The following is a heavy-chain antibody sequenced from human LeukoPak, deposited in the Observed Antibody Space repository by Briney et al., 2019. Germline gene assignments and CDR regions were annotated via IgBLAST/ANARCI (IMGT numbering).Heavy chain of an antibody. J-gene: IGHJ4*02. CDR2: IYYSGST. Sequence: SETLSLTCTVSGGSISSYYWSWIRQPPGKGLEWIGYIYYSGSTNYYPSLKSRVTISVDTSKNQFSLKLSSVTAADTAVYYCARVPSSFYCGGDCPPDYWGQGTLVTVSS. CDR3: ARVPSSFYCGGDCPPDY. CDR1: GGSISSYY. D-gene: IGHD2-21*02. V-gene: IGHV4-59*01.